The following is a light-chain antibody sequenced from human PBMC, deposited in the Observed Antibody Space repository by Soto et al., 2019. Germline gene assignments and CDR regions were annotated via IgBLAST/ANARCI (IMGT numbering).Light chain of an antibody. V-gene: IGLV1-44*01. CDR1: SSDIGTNP. Sequence: QSVLTQPPSASGTPGQKVAISCSGGSSDIGTNPVNWYLHLPGAAPKLLIYRDNQRPSGFPDRFSGSRSGTSASLTISGLQSEHEADYFCSAWDDSIYGPVFGGGTKLTVL. CDR3: SAWDDSIYGPV. CDR2: RDN. J-gene: IGLJ2*01.